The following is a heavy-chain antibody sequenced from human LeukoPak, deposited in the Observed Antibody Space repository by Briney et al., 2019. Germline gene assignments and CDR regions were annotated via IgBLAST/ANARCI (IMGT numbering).Heavy chain of an antibody. D-gene: IGHD6-19*01. V-gene: IGHV3-21*01. CDR1: GFTFSSLA. CDR3: ASLPWLVRWIYY. J-gene: IGHJ4*02. Sequence: PGGSLRLSCVASGFTFSSLAMNWVRQAPGKGMEWVCSISSDSSYIDYADSVKGRVTTSRDNARNSLYLQMNNLRAEDTAVYFCASLPWLVRWIYYWGQGTLVTVSS. CDR2: ISSDSSYI.